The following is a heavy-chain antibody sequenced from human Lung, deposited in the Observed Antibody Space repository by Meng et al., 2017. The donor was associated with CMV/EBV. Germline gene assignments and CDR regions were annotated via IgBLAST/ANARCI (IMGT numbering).Heavy chain of an antibody. CDR3: ARVEVGITSGDY. CDR1: GYTFTNYG. V-gene: IGHV1-18*01. CDR2: INAYNGDT. Sequence: QAKLVQSGGEVKKPGASVKVSCKASGYTFTNYGITWVRQAPGQGLEWMGWINAYNGDTNYAQTLQGRVTMTTDTSTSTAYMELRSLRSDDTAVYYCARVEVGITSGDYWGQGTLVTVFS. J-gene: IGHJ4*02. D-gene: IGHD1-26*01.